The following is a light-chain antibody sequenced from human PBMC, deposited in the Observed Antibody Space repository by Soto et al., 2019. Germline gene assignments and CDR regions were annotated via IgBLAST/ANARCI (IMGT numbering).Light chain of an antibody. CDR2: VAS. CDR1: QSVSSNY. J-gene: IGKJ2*01. CDR3: QQYANSPFT. V-gene: IGKV3-20*01. Sequence: EIVLTQSPCTLPLSPGERATLSCRASQSVSSNYVVWYQQKPGQAPRPLIYVASSRATGIPDRFSGSGSGTDFTLTISRLEPEACAVYYCQQYANSPFTFGQGTKLEIK.